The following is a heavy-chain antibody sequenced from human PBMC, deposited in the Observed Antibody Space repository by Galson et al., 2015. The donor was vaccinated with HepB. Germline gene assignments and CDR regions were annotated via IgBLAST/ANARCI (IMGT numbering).Heavy chain of an antibody. Sequence: PALVKPTQTLTLTCTFSGFSLSTGGMGVGWIRQPPGKALEWFALIYWNDDKRYSPSLKSRLTITKDTSKNQVVLTMTNMDPVDTATYYCARRYYYDNNWDRYYFDYWGQGTLVTVSS. D-gene: IGHD3-22*01. V-gene: IGHV2-5*01. J-gene: IGHJ4*02. CDR2: IYWNDDK. CDR1: GFSLSTGGMG. CDR3: ARRYYYDNNWDRYYFDY.